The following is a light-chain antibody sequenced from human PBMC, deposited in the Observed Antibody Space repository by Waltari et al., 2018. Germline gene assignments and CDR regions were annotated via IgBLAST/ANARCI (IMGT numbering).Light chain of an antibody. J-gene: IGLJ2*01. Sequence: QSVLTQPPSVSGAPGQRVTISCTGSSSNIGTGYGVHWYQQLPGTAPKLRSYGNSNRPSGVPYRFSGSKSGTSASLAITGLQAEDEADYYCQSYDSSLSGSVFGGGTKLTVL. V-gene: IGLV1-40*01. CDR1: SSNIGTGYG. CDR3: QSYDSSLSGSV. CDR2: GNS.